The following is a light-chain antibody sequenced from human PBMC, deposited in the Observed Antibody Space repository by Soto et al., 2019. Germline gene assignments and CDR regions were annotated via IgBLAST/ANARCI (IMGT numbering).Light chain of an antibody. J-gene: IGKJ3*01. V-gene: IGKV3-11*01. CDR3: QQRSNWPPS. CDR1: QSVDTY. Sequence: DIVLTQSPATLSLSPGDRAALSCRASQSVDTYLAWYQHRRGQAPRLLTYDASNRATGIPARFRGSGSGTDFTLTISSLEPEDFAVYYCQQRSNWPPSFGPGTKVDIK. CDR2: DAS.